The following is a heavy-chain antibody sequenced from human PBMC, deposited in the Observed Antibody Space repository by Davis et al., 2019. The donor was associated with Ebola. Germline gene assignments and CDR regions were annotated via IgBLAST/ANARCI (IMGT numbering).Heavy chain of an antibody. Sequence: PSETLSLTCTVSGGSVSSGSYYWSWIRQPPGKGLEWIGYIYYSGSTYYNPSLKSRVTISVDTSKNQFSLKLSSVTAADTAVYYCAREGHKEGPGAFDIWGQGTMVTVSS. CDR3: AREGHKEGPGAFDI. V-gene: IGHV4-61*01. CDR2: IYYSGST. J-gene: IGHJ3*02. CDR1: GGSVSSGSYY.